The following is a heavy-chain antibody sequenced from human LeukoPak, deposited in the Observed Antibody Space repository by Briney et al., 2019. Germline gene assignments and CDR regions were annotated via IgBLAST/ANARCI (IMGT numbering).Heavy chain of an antibody. CDR2: ISSSSRTV. J-gene: IGHJ4*02. CDR3: ARVTGSPIIFDF. Sequence: GGSLRLSCAASGLTFSSYSMNWVRQAPGKGLEWISYISSSSRTVYYADSVRGRFTISRDNARNSLYLHMNSLSDEDTAVYFCARVTGSPIIFDFWGQGNLVTVSS. D-gene: IGHD1-26*01. V-gene: IGHV3-48*02. CDR1: GLTFSSYS.